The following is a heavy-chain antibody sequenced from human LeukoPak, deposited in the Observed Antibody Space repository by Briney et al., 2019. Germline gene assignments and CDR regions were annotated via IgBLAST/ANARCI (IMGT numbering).Heavy chain of an antibody. V-gene: IGHV4-59*02. Sequence: SETLSLTCIVSGGSVTSFYWSWIRQPPGKGLEWIGYISYTGSTNYNPSLKSRVTISVDTSKNQFSLKLTSVTAADTAVYYCARYFAYGEVDPWGQGTLVTVSS. CDR2: ISYTGST. CDR3: ARYFAYGEVDP. D-gene: IGHD4-17*01. CDR1: GGSVTSFY. J-gene: IGHJ5*02.